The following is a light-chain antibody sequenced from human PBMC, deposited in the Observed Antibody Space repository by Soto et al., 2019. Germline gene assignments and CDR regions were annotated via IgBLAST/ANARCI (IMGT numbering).Light chain of an antibody. CDR3: QSFDSSLSGYV. CDR2: DNN. CDR1: SSNIGAGSA. V-gene: IGLV1-40*01. Sequence: QPVLTQPPSVSGAPGQRVTISCTGSSSNIGAGSAVHWYQQLPGTAPKLLIYDNNSRPSGVPDRFSGSKSDTSASLAITGLQAGDEADYYCQSFDSSLSGYVFGTGTKVTVL. J-gene: IGLJ1*01.